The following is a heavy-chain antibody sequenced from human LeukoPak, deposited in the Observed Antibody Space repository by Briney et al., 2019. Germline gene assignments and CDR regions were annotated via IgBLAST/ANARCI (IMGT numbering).Heavy chain of an antibody. CDR3: ATGAMVYEY. Sequence: ASVKVSCKVSGSTLIEISIDWVRQAPGKGLECMGTFGPQVGEAIHAQKLQGRLKMTADTSTDTAYMEMSSLQSEDTAVYYCATGAMVYEYWGQGTLVTVSS. V-gene: IGHV1-24*01. D-gene: IGHD3-10*01. CDR2: FGPQVGEA. J-gene: IGHJ4*02. CDR1: GSTLIEIS.